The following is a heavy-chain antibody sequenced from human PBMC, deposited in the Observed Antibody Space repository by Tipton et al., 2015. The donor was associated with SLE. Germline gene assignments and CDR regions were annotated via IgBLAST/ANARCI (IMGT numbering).Heavy chain of an antibody. CDR1: GGSISSHY. V-gene: IGHV4-59*11. J-gene: IGHJ4*02. CDR3: ARDYGATPDY. D-gene: IGHD1-26*01. Sequence: TLSLTCTVSGGSISSHYWSWIRQPPGKGLEWIGYIYFTGSTNYNPSLKSRVTISVDMSKNQFSLKLTSVTAADTAVYYCARDYGATPDYWGQGTLVTVSS. CDR2: IYFTGST.